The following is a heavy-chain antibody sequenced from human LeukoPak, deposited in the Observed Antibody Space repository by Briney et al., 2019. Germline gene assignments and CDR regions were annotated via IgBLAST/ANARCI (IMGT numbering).Heavy chain of an antibody. CDR3: AADYGDYYFDY. CDR2: IIPIFGTA. D-gene: IGHD4-17*01. V-gene: IGHV1-69*05. CDR1: GGTFSSYA. Sequence: SVKVSCKASGGTFSSYAISWVRQAPGQGLEWMGRIIPIFGTANYAQKFQGRVTITTDESTSTAYMELSRLRSDDTAVYYCAADYGDYYFDYWGQGTLVTVSS. J-gene: IGHJ4*02.